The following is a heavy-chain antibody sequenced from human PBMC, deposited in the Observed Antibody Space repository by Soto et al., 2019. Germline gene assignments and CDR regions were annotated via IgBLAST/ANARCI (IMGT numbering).Heavy chain of an antibody. CDR1: GFTFSSYG. CDR2: ISYDGSNK. Sequence: QVQLVESGGGVVQPGRSLRLSCAASGFTFSSYGMHWVRQAPGKGLEWVAVISYDGSNKYYADSVKGRFTISRDNSKNTLYLQMNSLIAEDTAVYYFAKEGNDAFYMWGQGTMVTVSS. CDR3: AKEGNDAFYM. V-gene: IGHV3-30*18. J-gene: IGHJ3*02.